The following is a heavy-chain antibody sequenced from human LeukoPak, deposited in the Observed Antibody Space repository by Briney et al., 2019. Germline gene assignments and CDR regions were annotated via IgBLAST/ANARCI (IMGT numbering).Heavy chain of an antibody. D-gene: IGHD2-21*02. V-gene: IGHV3-33*01. Sequence: GGSLRLSCAASGFTFSSYGMHWVRQAPGKGLEWVAVICYDGSNKYYADSVKGRFTISRDNSKNTLYLQMNSLRAEDTAVYYCAREAYCGGDCYPYYFDYWGQGTLVTVSS. CDR2: ICYDGSNK. J-gene: IGHJ4*02. CDR3: AREAYCGGDCYPYYFDY. CDR1: GFTFSSYG.